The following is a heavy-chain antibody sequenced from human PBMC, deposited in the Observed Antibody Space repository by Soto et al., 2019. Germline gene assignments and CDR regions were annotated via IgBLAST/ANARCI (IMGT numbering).Heavy chain of an antibody. Sequence: EVQLVESGGALVQPGRSLRLSCAASGFTFDDYAIHWVRQAPGKGPEWVSGISWDSTSIGYADSVKGRFTISRDNAKKSLYLQMNSLRAEVTAVYFCAKDFTTMVRLCDYWGQGTLVTVSS. CDR2: ISWDSTSI. J-gene: IGHJ4*02. CDR1: GFTFDDYA. V-gene: IGHV3-9*01. CDR3: AKDFTTMVRLCDY. D-gene: IGHD5-18*01.